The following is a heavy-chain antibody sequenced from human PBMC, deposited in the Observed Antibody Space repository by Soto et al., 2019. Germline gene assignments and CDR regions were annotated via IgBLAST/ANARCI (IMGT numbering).Heavy chain of an antibody. CDR3: ARGGSGWYFSPGSDLDY. CDR1: GGSISSYY. V-gene: IGHV4-59*01. J-gene: IGHJ4*02. D-gene: IGHD6-19*01. Sequence: PSETLSLTCTVSGGSISSYYWSWIRQPPGKGLEWIGYIYYSGSTNYNPSLKSRVTISVDTSKNQFSLKLSSVTAADTAVYYCARGGSGWYFSPGSDLDYWGQGTLVTSPQ. CDR2: IYYSGST.